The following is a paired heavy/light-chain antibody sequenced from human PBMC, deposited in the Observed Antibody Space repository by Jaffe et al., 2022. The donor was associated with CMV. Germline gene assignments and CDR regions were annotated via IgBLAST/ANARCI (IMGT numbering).Heavy chain of an antibody. CDR2: ISGSGSTI. J-gene: IGHJ5*02. CDR3: ARGQNWFDP. CDR1: GFTFSDYY. V-gene: IGHV3-11*01. Sequence: QVQLVESGGGLVKPGGSLRLSCAASGFTFSDYYMTWIRQAPGKGLEWVSHISGSGSTIYYADSVKGRFTISRDNAKNSLYLQMNSLGAEDTAVYYCARGQNWFDPWGQGALVTVSS.
Light chain of an antibody. CDR2: YAS. Sequence: EIVLTQSPDFQSVTPKEKVTITCRASQSIASSLHWYQQKPDQSPKLLIKYASQSFSGVPSRFSGSGSGTDFTLTINSLEAEDAATYYCHQSSSLPYTFGQGTKLEIK. CDR1: QSIASS. CDR3: HQSSSLPYT. J-gene: IGKJ2*01. V-gene: IGKV6-21*01.